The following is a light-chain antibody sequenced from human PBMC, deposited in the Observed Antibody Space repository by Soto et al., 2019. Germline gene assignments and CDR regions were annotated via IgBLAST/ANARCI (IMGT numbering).Light chain of an antibody. J-gene: IGLJ2*01. Sequence: QSVLTQPPSASGSPGQSVTISCTGTSSDVGGYNFVSWYQQHPGKAPKLMIYDVTERPSGVPDRFSGSKSGNTASLTVSGLQGGDWAYFFCTSYAGSNIPVLFGGGTKLTVL. V-gene: IGLV2-8*01. CDR1: SSDVGGYNF. CDR3: TSYAGSNIPVL. CDR2: DVT.